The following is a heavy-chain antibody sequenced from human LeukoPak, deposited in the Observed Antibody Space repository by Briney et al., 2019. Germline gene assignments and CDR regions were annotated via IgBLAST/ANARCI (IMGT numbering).Heavy chain of an antibody. D-gene: IGHD3-10*01. V-gene: IGHV4-34*01. CDR3: ARDTVQGRYFDY. CDR1: GGSFSGYY. J-gene: IGHJ4*02. CDR2: INHSGST. Sequence: PSETLSLTCAVYGGSFSGYYWGWIRQPPGKGLEWIGEINHSGSTNYNPSLKSRVTISVDTSKNQFSLKLSSVTAADTAVYYCARDTVQGRYFDYWGQGTLVTVSS.